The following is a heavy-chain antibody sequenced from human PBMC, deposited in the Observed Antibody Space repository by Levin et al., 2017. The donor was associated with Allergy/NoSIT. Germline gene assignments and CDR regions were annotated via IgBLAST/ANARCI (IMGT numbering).Heavy chain of an antibody. CDR3: ARIIEDDGAYDI. V-gene: IGHV4-61*01. CDR1: GGSVFSGSYY. CDR2: VCYSGST. Sequence: SETLSLTCTVSGGSVFSGSYYWSWIRQPPGKGLEYIGYVCYSGSTNYNPSLKSRVTISMDTSKNQLSLKLSSVSAADTAVYYCARIIEDDGAYDIWGQGTMVTVSS. D-gene: IGHD3-10*01. J-gene: IGHJ3*02.